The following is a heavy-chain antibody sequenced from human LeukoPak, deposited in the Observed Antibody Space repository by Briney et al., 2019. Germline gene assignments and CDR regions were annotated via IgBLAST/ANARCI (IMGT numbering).Heavy chain of an antibody. CDR2: ISGSGGST. J-gene: IGHJ4*02. Sequence: GGSLRLSCAASGFTFSSYAMSWVRQAPGKGLEWVSDISGSGGSTYYADSVKGRFTISRDNAKNSLYLQMNSLRAEDTAVYYCARDGSDITMVRGVIPTDIDYWGQGTLVTVSS. D-gene: IGHD3-10*01. CDR1: GFTFSSYA. V-gene: IGHV3-23*01. CDR3: ARDGSDITMVRGVIPTDIDY.